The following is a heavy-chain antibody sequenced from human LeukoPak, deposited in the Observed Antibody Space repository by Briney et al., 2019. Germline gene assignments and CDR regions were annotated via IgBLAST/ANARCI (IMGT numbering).Heavy chain of an antibody. CDR2: ISWNSGSI. CDR1: GFTFDDYA. CDR3: AKVRLSDDAFDI. Sequence: PGGSLRLFCAASGFTFDDYAMHWVRQAPGKGLEWVSGISWNSGSIGYADSVKGRFTISRDNAKNSLYLQMNSLRAEDTALYYCAKVRLSDDAFDIWGQGTMVTVSS. J-gene: IGHJ3*02. V-gene: IGHV3-9*01.